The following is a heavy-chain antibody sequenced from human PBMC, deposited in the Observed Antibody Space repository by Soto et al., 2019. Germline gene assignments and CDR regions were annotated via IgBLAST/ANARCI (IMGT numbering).Heavy chain of an antibody. D-gene: IGHD3-10*01. CDR1: GGTFSSYA. CDR2: IIPIFGTA. J-gene: IGHJ4*02. CDR3: ARASYGSGSYYAFDY. Sequence: GASVKVSCKASGGTFSSYAISWVRQAPGQGLEWMGGIIPIFGTANYAQKFQGRVTITADESTSTAYMELSSLRSEGTAVYYCARASYGSGSYYAFDYWGQGTLVTVSS. V-gene: IGHV1-69*13.